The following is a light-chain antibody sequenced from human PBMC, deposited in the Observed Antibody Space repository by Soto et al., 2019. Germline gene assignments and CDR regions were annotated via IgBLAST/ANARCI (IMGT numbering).Light chain of an antibody. J-gene: IGKJ4*01. CDR1: RDIGNF. CDR3: QKCKVAPFT. V-gene: IGKV1-27*01. CDR2: AAS. Sequence: ILMTQSPSSLSAFVGDRVTITCRASRDIGNFLAWYQQKPGKVPKLLIYAASTLQSGVPSRFSGSGSGTDFTLTISGLQHEDVETYYCQKCKVAPFTLGGGTKVDIK.